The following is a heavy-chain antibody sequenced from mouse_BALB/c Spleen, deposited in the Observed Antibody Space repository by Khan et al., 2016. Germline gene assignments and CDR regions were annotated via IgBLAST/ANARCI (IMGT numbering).Heavy chain of an antibody. V-gene: IGHV1-54*01. J-gene: IGHJ3*01. CDR3: ARADYCGSSGAY. Sequence: QVQLQQPGAELVRPGTSVKVSCKASGYAFTNYLIEWVKQRPGQGLEWIGVINPGSGGTNNNEKFKGKAKLTADKSSSTAYMQLSSLTSDDSAVLFCARADYCGSSGAYWGQGTLVTVSA. D-gene: IGHD1-1*01. CDR2: INPGSGGT. CDR1: GYAFTNYL.